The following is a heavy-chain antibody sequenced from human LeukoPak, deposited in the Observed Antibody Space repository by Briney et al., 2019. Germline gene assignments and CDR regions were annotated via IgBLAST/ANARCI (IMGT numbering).Heavy chain of an antibody. D-gene: IGHD3-22*01. J-gene: IGHJ4*02. CDR2: IIPIFGTA. CDR3: ARPDSSGYSH. Sequence: GASVKVSCKASGGAFSSYAISCVGRAPRQPLEWMGGIIPIFGTASSAQKFQGRVTITADKSTSTAYMELSSLRSEDTAVYYCARPDSSGYSHWGQGTLVSVSS. V-gene: IGHV1-69*06. CDR1: GGAFSSYA.